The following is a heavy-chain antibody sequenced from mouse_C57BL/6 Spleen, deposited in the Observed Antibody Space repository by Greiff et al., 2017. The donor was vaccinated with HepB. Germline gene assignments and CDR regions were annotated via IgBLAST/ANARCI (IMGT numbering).Heavy chain of an antibody. Sequence: VQLQQSGAELVKPGASVKLSCKASGYTFTDYYINWVKQRPGQGLEWIGKIGPGSGSTYYNEKFKGKATLTADKSSSTAYVQLSSLTSEDSAVYFCARSPSYDYGGGGVAYWGQGTLVTVSA. J-gene: IGHJ3*01. CDR1: GYTFTDYY. V-gene: IGHV1-77*01. D-gene: IGHD2-4*01. CDR3: ARSPSYDYGGGGVAY. CDR2: IGPGSGST.